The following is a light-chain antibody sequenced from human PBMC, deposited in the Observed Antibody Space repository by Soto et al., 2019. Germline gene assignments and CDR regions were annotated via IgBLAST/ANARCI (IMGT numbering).Light chain of an antibody. V-gene: IGKV1-39*01. J-gene: IGKJ3*01. CDR1: QSISDY. CDR3: QQSYSLPLT. CDR2: GAS. Sequence: DIQMTQSPSSLSASVGDRVAITCRSSQSISDYLNWYQQKPGKALKLVIYGASNLQSGVPPRFSGSGSGSEFTLTISCLQPDDFAIYFCQQSYSLPLTFGPGTKVDV.